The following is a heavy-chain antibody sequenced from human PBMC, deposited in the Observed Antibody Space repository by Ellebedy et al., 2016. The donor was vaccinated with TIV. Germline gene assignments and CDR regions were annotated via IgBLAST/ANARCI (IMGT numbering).Heavy chain of an antibody. CDR3: ASLGGRAVAGLSDY. J-gene: IGHJ4*02. V-gene: IGHV3-21*01. CDR1: GFTFSNAW. CDR2: ISSSSSYI. D-gene: IGHD6-19*01. Sequence: GGSLRLSCAASGFTFSNAWMNWVRQAPGKGLEWVSSISSSSSYIYYADSVKGRFTISRDNAKNSLYLQMNSLRAEDTAVYYCASLGGRAVAGLSDYWGQGTLVTVSS.